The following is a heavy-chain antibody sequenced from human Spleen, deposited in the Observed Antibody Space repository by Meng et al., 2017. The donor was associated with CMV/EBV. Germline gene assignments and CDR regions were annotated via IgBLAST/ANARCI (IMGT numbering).Heavy chain of an antibody. CDR2: IRNDESDK. CDR1: GFTFSSYG. CDR3: AKDDPVFHY. J-gene: IGHJ4*02. Sequence: QMAQGEFGRGVGQPALSLILSCAAFGFTFSSYGMHWVRQAPGKGPAWVAFIRNDESDKYYGDSVKGRFPISRDTSKNTVDLQMNSLRTEDTAVYYCAKDDPVFHYWGQGTLVTVSS. V-gene: IGHV3-30*02.